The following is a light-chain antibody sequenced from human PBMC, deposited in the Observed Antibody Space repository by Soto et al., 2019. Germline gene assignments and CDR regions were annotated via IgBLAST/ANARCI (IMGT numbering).Light chain of an antibody. J-gene: IGLJ3*02. CDR2: AVI. CDR3: CSYAASFWV. CDR1: SNDVGAYNY. V-gene: IGLV2-11*01. Sequence: QSALTQPRSVSGSPGQSVTISCAGTSNDVGAYNYVSWYQQHPGKAPKLIIYAVIKRPSGVPDRFSGSKSGNTASLTISGLQTEDEADYYCCSYAASFWVFGGGTQLPVL.